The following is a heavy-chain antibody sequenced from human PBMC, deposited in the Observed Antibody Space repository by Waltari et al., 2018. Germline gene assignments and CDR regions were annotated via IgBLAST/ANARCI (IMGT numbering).Heavy chain of an antibody. Sequence: QVQLVESGGGVVQPGRSLRLSCAASGFPFSSYGMHWVRQAPGKGLEWVAVISYDGSNKYYADSVKGRFTISRDNSKNTLYLQMNSLRAEDTAVYYCAKDMPGYSYGPGGLFDYWGQGTLVTVSS. D-gene: IGHD5-18*01. CDR1: GFPFSSYG. J-gene: IGHJ4*02. V-gene: IGHV3-30*18. CDR3: AKDMPGYSYGPGGLFDY. CDR2: ISYDGSNK.